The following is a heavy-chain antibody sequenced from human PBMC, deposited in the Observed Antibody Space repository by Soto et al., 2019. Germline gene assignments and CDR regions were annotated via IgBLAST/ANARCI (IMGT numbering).Heavy chain of an antibody. CDR1: GFTFSSNA. Sequence: EVQLLESGGGLVQPGGSLRLSCAASGFTFSSNAMSWVRQTPGKGLEWVSGVLGGGGTTFYADSVKGRFTISRDNSKNTLYVQMNNLRAEDTAIYYCARKGPPRDAFDIWGQGTMVTVSS. CDR2: VLGGGGTT. CDR3: ARKGPPRDAFDI. J-gene: IGHJ3*02. V-gene: IGHV3-23*01.